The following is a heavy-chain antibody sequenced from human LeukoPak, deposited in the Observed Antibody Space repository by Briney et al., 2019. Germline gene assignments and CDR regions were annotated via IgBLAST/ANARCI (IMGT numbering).Heavy chain of an antibody. CDR3: ARPSRLAWYFDL. CDR1: GGSISSYY. D-gene: IGHD6-19*01. V-gene: IGHV4-59*08. CDR2: IYYSGST. J-gene: IGHJ2*01. Sequence: SETLSLTCTISGGSISSYYWSWIRQPPGKGLEWIGYIYYSGSTNYNPSLKSRVPISVDTSKNQFSLKLSSVTAADTAVYYCARPSRLAWYFDLWGRGTLVTVSS.